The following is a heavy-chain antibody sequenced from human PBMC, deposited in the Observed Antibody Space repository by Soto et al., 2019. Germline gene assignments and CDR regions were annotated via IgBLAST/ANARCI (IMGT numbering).Heavy chain of an antibody. CDR1: GGSFSGYY. Sequence: PSETLSLTCAAYGGSFSGYYWSWIRQPPGKGLEWIGEINHSGSTNYNPSLKSRLTMSVDKSGNRVSLELTSVAAADTALYYCARGVSYRWVYWGQGTLVTVSS. CDR2: INHSGST. CDR3: ARGVSYRWVY. J-gene: IGHJ4*02. D-gene: IGHD3-16*02. V-gene: IGHV4-34*01.